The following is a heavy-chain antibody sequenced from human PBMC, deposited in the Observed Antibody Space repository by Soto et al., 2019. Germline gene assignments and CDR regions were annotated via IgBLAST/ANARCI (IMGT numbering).Heavy chain of an antibody. J-gene: IGHJ3*02. CDR2: ISAYNGKR. CDR3: ARGRIVASIHDAFEI. Sequence: QGQLLQSGDEVKKPGASVRVSCRASGYDFTSYGISWVRQAPGQGLEWVSWISAYNGKRDTAQKFQGRVTMTLDTSTDTAHMDLGDVTSADTAVYYCARGRIVASIHDAFEIWGQGTMVAVSS. D-gene: IGHD2-21*01. CDR1: GYDFTSYG. V-gene: IGHV1-18*01.